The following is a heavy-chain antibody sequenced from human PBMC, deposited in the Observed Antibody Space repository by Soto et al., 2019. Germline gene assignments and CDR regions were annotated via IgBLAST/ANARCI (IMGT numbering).Heavy chain of an antibody. J-gene: IGHJ3*02. CDR1: GGTFSSTG. D-gene: IGHD3-22*01. Sequence: SVTVSCKASGGTFSSTGISWVRQAPGPGLEWMGGISPILGTTNYAQKFQGSVTITADKSMTTAYMEMSILRSEDTAVYDCARYGRVGTADYYERSYDAFDIWGQGTMVTVS. CDR3: ARYGRVGTADYYERSYDAFDI. V-gene: IGHV1-69*06. CDR2: ISPILGTT.